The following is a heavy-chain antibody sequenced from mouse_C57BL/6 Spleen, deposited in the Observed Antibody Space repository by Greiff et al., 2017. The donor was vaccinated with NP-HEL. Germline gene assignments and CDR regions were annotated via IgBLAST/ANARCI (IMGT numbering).Heavy chain of an antibody. CDR2: IDPSDSYT. V-gene: IGHV1-69*01. CDR3: ARLWLPSWYFDV. J-gene: IGHJ1*03. CDR1: GYTFTSYW. Sequence: QVQLQQPGAELVMPGASVKLSCKASGYTFTSYWMHWVKQRPGQGLEWIGEIDPSDSYTNYNQKFKGKSTLTVDKSSSTAYMQLSSLTSEDSAVYYCARLWLPSWYFDVWGTGTTVTVSS. D-gene: IGHD2-2*01.